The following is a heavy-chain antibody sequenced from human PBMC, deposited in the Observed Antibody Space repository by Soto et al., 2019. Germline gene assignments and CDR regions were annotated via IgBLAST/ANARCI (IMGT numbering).Heavy chain of an antibody. CDR2: IYYSGST. CDR1: GDSIRRSTYY. CDR3: ARHLRSNVWFDN. D-gene: IGHD2-21*01. J-gene: IGHJ4*02. V-gene: IGHV4-61*05. Sequence: SETLSLTCTVSGDSIRRSTYYWGWIRQPPGKGLEWIGYIYYSGSTNYNPSLKSRVTISVDTSKNQFSLKMSSVTAADTAVYFCARHLRSNVWFDNWGQGTLVTVS.